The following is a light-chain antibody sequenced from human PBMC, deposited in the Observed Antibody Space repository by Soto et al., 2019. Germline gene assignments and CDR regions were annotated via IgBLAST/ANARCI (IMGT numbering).Light chain of an antibody. CDR1: RSDVGGNDL. V-gene: IGLV2-8*01. CDR3: CSYAGRNTLI. Sequence: QSALTQPPSASGSPGQSVTISCTGSRSDVGGNDLVSWYQQHPGSAPRLIMSAVNKRPSGVPDRFSGSKSGNTASLTVSGLQAEDEAEHYCCSYAGRNTLIFGGGTKLTVL. J-gene: IGLJ2*01. CDR2: AVN.